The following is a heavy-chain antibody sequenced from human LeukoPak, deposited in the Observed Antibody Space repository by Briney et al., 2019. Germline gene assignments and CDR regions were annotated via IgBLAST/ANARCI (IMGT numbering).Heavy chain of an antibody. V-gene: IGHV4-38-2*02. Sequence: SETLSLTCTVSGYSISSGNYWGWIRQSPGKGLEWIGTFYRSGSTYYNPSLKSRVTISVDTSKNQISLRLSSVTAADTAIYYCARYGLLRLSEINAFHIWGQGTMVTVSS. CDR2: FYRSGST. CDR3: ARYGLLRLSEINAFHI. J-gene: IGHJ3*02. D-gene: IGHD5-18*01. CDR1: GYSISSGNY.